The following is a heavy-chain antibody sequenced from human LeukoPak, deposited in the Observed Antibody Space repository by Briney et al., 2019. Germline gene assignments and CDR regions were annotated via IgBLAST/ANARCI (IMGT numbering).Heavy chain of an antibody. Sequence: SVKVSCKASGGTFSSYAISWVRQAPGQGLEWMGGIIPIFGTANYAQKFQGRVTITAGESTSTAYMELSSLRSEDTAVYYCARHGLEVVANFDYWGQGTLVTVSS. J-gene: IGHJ4*02. V-gene: IGHV1-69*13. CDR3: ARHGLEVVANFDY. D-gene: IGHD3-22*01. CDR2: IIPIFGTA. CDR1: GGTFSSYA.